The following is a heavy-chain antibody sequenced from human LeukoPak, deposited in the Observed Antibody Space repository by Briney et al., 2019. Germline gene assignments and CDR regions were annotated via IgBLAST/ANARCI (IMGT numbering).Heavy chain of an antibody. CDR3: ARANVLLWFGEFDY. V-gene: IGHV1-18*04. CDR2: ISAYNGNT. D-gene: IGHD3-10*01. Sequence: ASVKVSCKASGYTFTSYGISWVRQAPGQGLEWMGWISAYNGNTNYAQKLQGRVTMTTDTSTCTAYMELRSLRSDDTAVYYCARANVLLWFGEFDYWGQGTLVTVSS. J-gene: IGHJ4*02. CDR1: GYTFTSYG.